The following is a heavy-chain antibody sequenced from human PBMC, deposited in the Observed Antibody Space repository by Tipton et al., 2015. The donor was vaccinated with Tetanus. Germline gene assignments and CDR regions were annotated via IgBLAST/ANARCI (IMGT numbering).Heavy chain of an antibody. CDR2: IYPADSDI. J-gene: IGHJ2*01. D-gene: IGHD7-27*01. CDR1: GYNFISYW. V-gene: IGHV5-51*01. CDR3: ARRLGPYTGDQIWHFDL. Sequence: QSGPEVKKPGEFLRISCKGSGYNFISYWIAWVRHMPGKGLEWMGVIYPADSDIRSSPSFQGQVTMSVDKSTSTAYLQWRSLKASDTATYYCARRLGPYTGDQIWHFDLWGRGTLVTVSS.